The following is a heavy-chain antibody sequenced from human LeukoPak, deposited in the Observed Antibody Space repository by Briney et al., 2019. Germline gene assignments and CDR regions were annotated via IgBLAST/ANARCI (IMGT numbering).Heavy chain of an antibody. J-gene: IGHJ3*02. CDR3: ARDLDNAAALGSHAFDI. D-gene: IGHD6-13*01. V-gene: IGHV1-2*02. Sequence: ASVKVSCKASGYTFTGYYMHWVRQAPGQGLEWMGWINPNSGGTNYAQKFQGRVTMTRDTSISTAYMELSRLRPDDTAVYYCARDLDNAAALGSHAFDIWGQGTMVTVSS. CDR2: INPNSGGT. CDR1: GYTFTGYY.